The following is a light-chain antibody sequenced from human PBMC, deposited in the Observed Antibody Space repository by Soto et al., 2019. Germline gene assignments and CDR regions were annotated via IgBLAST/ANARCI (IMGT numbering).Light chain of an antibody. Sequence: EIVLTQSPGTLSLSPGEGATLSCRASQSVGSTYLIWYQQKPGQAPRLLIYGASTRATGIPDRFSGSGSGTEFSLPISRLEPDDFAMYFCQHYGSPVTFGQGTQLEIK. J-gene: IGKJ2*01. CDR1: QSVGSTY. CDR2: GAS. CDR3: QHYGSPVT. V-gene: IGKV3-20*01.